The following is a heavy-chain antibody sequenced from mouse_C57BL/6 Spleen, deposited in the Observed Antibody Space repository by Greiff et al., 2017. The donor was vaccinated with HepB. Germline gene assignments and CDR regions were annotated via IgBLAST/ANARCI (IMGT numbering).Heavy chain of an antibody. J-gene: IGHJ3*01. CDR3: ARGGTGPFAY. D-gene: IGHD4-1*01. V-gene: IGHV1-69*01. Sequence: QVHVKQPGAELVMPGASVKLSCKASGYTFTSYWMHWVKQRPGQGLEWIGEIDPSDSYTNYNQKFKGKSTLTVDKSSSTAYMQLSSLTSEDSAVYYCARGGTGPFAYWGQGTLVTVSA. CDR2: IDPSDSYT. CDR1: GYTFTSYW.